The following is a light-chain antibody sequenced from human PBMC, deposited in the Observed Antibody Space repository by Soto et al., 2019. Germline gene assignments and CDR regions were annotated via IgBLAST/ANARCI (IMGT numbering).Light chain of an antibody. CDR3: QHYDHLPPLT. CDR1: QDIKNY. V-gene: IGKV1-33*01. CDR2: AVS. J-gene: IGKJ4*01. Sequence: DLQMIQSPSSLSASVGDRVTITCQASQDIKNYLNWYQQKPGKAPKLLSYAVSNLETGVPSRFSGSGSGTHFSLTISSLQPEDVATYYCQHYDHLPPLTFGGGTRVQIK.